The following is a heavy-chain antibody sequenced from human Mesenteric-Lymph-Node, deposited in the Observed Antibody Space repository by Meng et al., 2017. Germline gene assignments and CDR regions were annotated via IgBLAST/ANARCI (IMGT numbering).Heavy chain of an antibody. Sequence: SETLSLTCAVYGGFFSGYYWSWIRQPPGKGLEWIGEINHSGSTNYNPSLKSRVTISVDTSKNQFSLKLSSVTAADTAVYYCARVIHYSGRDVDDAFDIWGQGTMVTVSS. D-gene: IGHD3-10*01. CDR1: GGFFSGYY. J-gene: IGHJ3*02. CDR2: INHSGST. V-gene: IGHV4-34*01. CDR3: ARVIHYSGRDVDDAFDI.